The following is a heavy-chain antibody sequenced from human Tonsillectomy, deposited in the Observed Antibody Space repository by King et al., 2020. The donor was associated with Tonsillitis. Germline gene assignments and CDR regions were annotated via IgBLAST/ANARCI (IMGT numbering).Heavy chain of an antibody. CDR3: ARXXEGVVDYVWGSYSRYNKKLPGTASDY. D-gene: IGHD3-16*01. V-gene: IGHV3-30*04. CDR1: GFTFSNYT. J-gene: IGHJ4*02. CDR2: ISYDGSNK. Sequence: VQLVESGGGVVQPGRSLRLSCAASGFTFSNYTMHWVRQAPGKGLEWVAVISYDGSNKYYADSVKGRFTISRDNSKNTLYLQMNSLRAEDTAVYYCARXXEGVVDYVWGSYSRYNKKLPGTASDYWGQGTLVTVSS.